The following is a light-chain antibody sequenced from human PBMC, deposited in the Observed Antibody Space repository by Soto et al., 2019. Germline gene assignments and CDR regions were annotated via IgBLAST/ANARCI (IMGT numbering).Light chain of an antibody. V-gene: IGKV1-5*03. CDR3: QHYNSYSRT. J-gene: IGKJ1*01. Sequence: DIQMTQSPSTLSASIVDRVAITCRASDNIGPWVAWYQQKPGKAPKLLIYKASTLETGAPSRFAGSGSGTGFTLTITRLQPDDFATYYCQHYNSYSRTFGQGTKVEV. CDR2: KAS. CDR1: DNIGPW.